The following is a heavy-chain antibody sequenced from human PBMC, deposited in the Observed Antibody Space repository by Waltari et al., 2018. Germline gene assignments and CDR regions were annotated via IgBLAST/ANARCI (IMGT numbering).Heavy chain of an antibody. CDR1: GYTFIGYY. CDR3: VRDGHKYDFDF. D-gene: IGHD2-2*01. CDR2: ITPNSGAT. Sequence: QVQLVQSGADVKNPGASVRVSCKASGYTFIGYYIHWVRQAPGQGLEWMGRITPNSGATDYAQNLQGRGTMTRDTSSSTAYMELGRLTSDDTAVYYCVRDGHKYDFDFWGQGTLVTVPS. J-gene: IGHJ4*02. V-gene: IGHV1-2*06.